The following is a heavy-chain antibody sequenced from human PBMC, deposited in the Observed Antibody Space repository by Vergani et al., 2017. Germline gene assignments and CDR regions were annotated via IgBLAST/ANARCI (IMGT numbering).Heavy chain of an antibody. D-gene: IGHD6-19*01. CDR3: ARDRDSSGWYPYRTWFDP. J-gene: IGHJ5*02. CDR1: GGSISSYY. CDR2: IYYSGST. Sequence: QVQLQESGPGLVKPSETLSLTCTVSGGSISSYYWSWIRQPPGKGLEWIGYIYYSGSTNYNPSLKSRVTISVDTSKNQFSLKLSSVTAADTAVYYCARDRDSSGWYPYRTWFDPWGQGTRVTVSS. V-gene: IGHV4-59*01.